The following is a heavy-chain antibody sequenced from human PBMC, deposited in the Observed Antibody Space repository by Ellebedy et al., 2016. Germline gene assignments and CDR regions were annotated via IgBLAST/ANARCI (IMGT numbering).Heavy chain of an antibody. CDR2: IGTSGSGT. D-gene: IGHD2-2*01. CDR3: AKGEDFVTVPAALS. CDR1: GFTFTNYV. J-gene: IGHJ4*02. Sequence: GGSLRLSXAASGFTFTNYVMIWVRQAPGKGLEWVSSIGTSGSGTQYADSVKGRFTISRDNSKNTLFLQMNSLRVEDTAVYFCAKGEDFVTVPAALSWGQGTLVSVSS. V-gene: IGHV3-23*05.